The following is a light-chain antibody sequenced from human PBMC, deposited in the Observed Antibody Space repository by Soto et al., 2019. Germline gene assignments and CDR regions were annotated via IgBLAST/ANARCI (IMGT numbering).Light chain of an antibody. V-gene: IGKV3-20*01. J-gene: IGKJ1*01. CDR3: QQYGISPKT. CDR1: QGVNSLF. Sequence: EIVLTQSPSTLYLSPGETATLSCSVSQGVNSLFFGWHQQKPGQSPRLLIYGATNRAAGIPDRFSGSGSGTDFTLTISRLEPEDSAVYFCQQYGISPKTFGPGTKVDIK. CDR2: GAT.